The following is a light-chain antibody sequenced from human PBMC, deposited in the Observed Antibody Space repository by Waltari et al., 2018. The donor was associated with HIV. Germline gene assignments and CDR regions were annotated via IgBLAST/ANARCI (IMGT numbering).Light chain of an antibody. CDR3: QSYDSSLSGSWV. Sequence: QSVLTQPPSVSGAPGQRVTFPCTGSSSNIGAGYAVHWYQQLPGTAPKLLIYGNNNRPSGVPDRFSGSKSGTSASLAITGLQAEDEADYYCQSYDSSLSGSWVFGGGTKLTVL. J-gene: IGLJ3*02. CDR2: GNN. V-gene: IGLV1-40*01. CDR1: SSNIGAGYA.